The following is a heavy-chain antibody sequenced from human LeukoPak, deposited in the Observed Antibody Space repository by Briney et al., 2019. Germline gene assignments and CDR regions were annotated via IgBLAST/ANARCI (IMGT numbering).Heavy chain of an antibody. Sequence: GGSLRLSCAASGFTFSSYAMHWVRQAPGKGLEWVAVISYDGSNKYYADSVKGRFTISRDNSKNTLYLQMNSLGAEDTAVYYCARDVGGRARGVIITSLDYWGQGTLGTVSS. CDR1: GFTFSSYA. CDR3: ARDVGGRARGVIITSLDY. CDR2: ISYDGSNK. D-gene: IGHD3-10*01. V-gene: IGHV3-30*04. J-gene: IGHJ4*02.